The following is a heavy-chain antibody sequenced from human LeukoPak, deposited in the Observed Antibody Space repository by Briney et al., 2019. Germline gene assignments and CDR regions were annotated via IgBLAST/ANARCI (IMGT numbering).Heavy chain of an antibody. CDR1: GFTFSTYA. J-gene: IGHJ4*02. CDR2: ISSSSSTI. D-gene: IGHD4/OR15-4a*01. CDR3: ARDHYGDRGPIDY. Sequence: GRSLRLSCAASGFTFSTYAMHWVRQAPGKGLEWVSYISSSSSTIYYADSVKGRFTISRDNAKNSLYLQMNSLRAEDTAVYYCARDHYGDRGPIDYWGQGTLVTVSS. V-gene: IGHV3-48*01.